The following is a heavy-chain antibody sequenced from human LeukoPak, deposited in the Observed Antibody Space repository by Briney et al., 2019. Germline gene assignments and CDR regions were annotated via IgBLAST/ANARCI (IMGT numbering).Heavy chain of an antibody. CDR2: IKSMTHGGTT. V-gene: IGHV3-15*01. CDR1: GFTLRNAW. D-gene: IGHD1-14*01. Sequence: GGSLRHSYAASGFTLRNAWMTDLRQAPGKGLEWVGRIKSMTHGGTTDYAAPVKGRFTISRDDSKNTLFLQMDSLKTEDTAVYYCARDAGLRALGGQGTLVTVSS. J-gene: IGHJ4*02. CDR3: ARDAGLRAL.